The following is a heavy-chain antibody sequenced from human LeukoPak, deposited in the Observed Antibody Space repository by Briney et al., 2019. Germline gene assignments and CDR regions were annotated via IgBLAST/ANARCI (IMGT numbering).Heavy chain of an antibody. V-gene: IGHV1-69*04. CDR1: GGTFSSYA. CDR3: ARGGYCSSTSCYRWFDP. D-gene: IGHD2-2*01. J-gene: IGHJ5*02. Sequence: SVKVSCKASGGTFSSYAISWVRQAPGQGLEWMGRIIPILGIANYAQKFQGRVTITTDESTSTAYMELSSLRSEDTAVYYCARGGYCSSTSCYRWFDPWGQGTLVTVSS. CDR2: IIPILGIA.